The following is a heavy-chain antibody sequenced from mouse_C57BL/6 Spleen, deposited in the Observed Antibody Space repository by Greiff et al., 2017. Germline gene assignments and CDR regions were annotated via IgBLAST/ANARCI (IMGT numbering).Heavy chain of an antibody. V-gene: IGHV1-55*01. Sequence: QVHVKQPGAELVKPGASVKMSCKASGYTFTSYWITWVKQRPGQGLEWIGDIYPGSGSTNYNEKFKSKATLTVDTSSSTAYMQLSSLTSEDSAVYYCARYDYFDVWGTGTTVTVSS. CDR2: IYPGSGST. J-gene: IGHJ1*03. CDR1: GYTFTSYW. D-gene: IGHD2-3*01. CDR3: ARYDYFDV.